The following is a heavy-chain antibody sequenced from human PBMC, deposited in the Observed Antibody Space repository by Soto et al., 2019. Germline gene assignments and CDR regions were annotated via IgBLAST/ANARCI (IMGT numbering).Heavy chain of an antibody. J-gene: IGHJ4*02. CDR2: ISGSGGST. Sequence: EVQLLESGGGLVQPGGSLRLSCAASGFTFSSYAMSWVRQAPGQGLEWVSAISGSGGSTYYADSVKGRFTISSDNSKNTLYLQMNSLRAEDTAVYYCAKEGSDSSGWSQVDYWGQGTLVTVSS. CDR3: AKEGSDSSGWSQVDY. CDR1: GFTFSSYA. V-gene: IGHV3-23*01. D-gene: IGHD6-19*01.